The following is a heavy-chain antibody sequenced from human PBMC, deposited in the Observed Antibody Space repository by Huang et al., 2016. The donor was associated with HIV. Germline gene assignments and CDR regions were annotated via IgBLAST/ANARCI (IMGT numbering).Heavy chain of an antibody. V-gene: IGHV1-8*01. D-gene: IGHD6-6*01. J-gene: IGHJ4*02. Sequence: QVQLVQSGAEVRKPGASVKVSCEASGYSFASYDINWVRQATGQGLEWMGWMNPMSGNTDYAQKFQGRVTMTRNTSISTAYMELSSLRSEDTAKYYCVRGWYIAALPYFDYWGQGTLVTVSS. CDR1: GYSFASYD. CDR2: MNPMSGNT. CDR3: VRGWYIAALPYFDY.